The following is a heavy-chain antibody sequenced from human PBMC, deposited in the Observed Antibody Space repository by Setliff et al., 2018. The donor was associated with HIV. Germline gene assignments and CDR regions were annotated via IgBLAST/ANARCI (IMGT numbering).Heavy chain of an antibody. CDR1: GGSIRSGGYY. CDR3: ARDKPYDSSGYRTLSYGLDV. CDR2: IYYSGST. V-gene: IGHV4-31*03. Sequence: SETLSLTCSVSGGSIRSGGYYWSWIRQRPGKGLEWIGYIYYSGSTYYNPSLKSRLTLSVDTSKNQFSLKLSPVTAADTAVYYCARDKPYDSSGYRTLSYGLDVWGQGTTVTVSS. J-gene: IGHJ6*02. D-gene: IGHD3-22*01.